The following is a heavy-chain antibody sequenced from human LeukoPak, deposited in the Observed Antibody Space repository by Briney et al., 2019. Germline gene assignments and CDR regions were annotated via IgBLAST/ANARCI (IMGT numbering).Heavy chain of an antibody. D-gene: IGHD2-2*01. CDR2: ISWNSGSI. V-gene: IGHV3-9*01. Sequence: GGSLRLSCAASGFTFDDYAMHWVRQAPGKGLEWVSGISWNSGSIGYADSVKGRFTISRDNAKKSVHLQMNSLRAEDTAVYYCARIGYSSSSLDYWGQGTLVTVSS. J-gene: IGHJ4*02. CDR3: ARIGYSSSSLDY. CDR1: GFTFDDYA.